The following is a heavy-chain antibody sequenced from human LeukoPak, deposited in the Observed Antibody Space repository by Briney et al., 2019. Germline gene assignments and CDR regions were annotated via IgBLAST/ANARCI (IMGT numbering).Heavy chain of an antibody. CDR1: GDSISSGF. CDR2: IYYSGST. CDR3: ARILVVATDYFDY. D-gene: IGHD1-26*01. Sequence: PSETLSLTCTVSGDSISSGFWSWIRQPPGKGLEWIGYIYYSGSTSYNPSLKSRVTISVDTSKNHFSLKLSSVTAADTAVYYRARILVVATDYFDYWGQGALVTVSS. V-gene: IGHV4-59*01. J-gene: IGHJ4*02.